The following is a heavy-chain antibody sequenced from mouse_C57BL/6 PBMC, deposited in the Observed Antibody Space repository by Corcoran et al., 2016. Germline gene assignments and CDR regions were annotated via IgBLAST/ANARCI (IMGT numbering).Heavy chain of an antibody. J-gene: IGHJ4*01. D-gene: IGHD2-2*01. CDR3: ARGGYEGWAMDY. V-gene: IGHV9-3*01. CDR2: INTYSGVP. Sequence: QIQLVQSGPELKKPGETVKISCKASGYTFTTYGMSWVKQAPGKGLKWMGWINTYSGVPTYADDFKGRFAFSFETSASTAYLQINNLKNEDTATYCCARGGYEGWAMDYWGQGTSVTVSS. CDR1: GYTFTTYG.